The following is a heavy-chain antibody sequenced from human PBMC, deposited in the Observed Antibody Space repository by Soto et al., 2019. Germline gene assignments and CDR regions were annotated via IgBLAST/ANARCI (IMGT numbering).Heavy chain of an antibody. V-gene: IGHV4-59*01. D-gene: IGHD3-10*01. J-gene: IGHJ3*02. CDR2: IHYSGST. CDR1: GGSISSYY. CDR3: ARRYGVAFDI. Sequence: PSETLSLTCTVSGGSISSYYWSWIRQPPGKGLEWIGYIHYSGSTNYNPSLKSRVTISVDTSKNQFSLKLSSVTAADTAVYYCARRYGVAFDIWGQGTMVT.